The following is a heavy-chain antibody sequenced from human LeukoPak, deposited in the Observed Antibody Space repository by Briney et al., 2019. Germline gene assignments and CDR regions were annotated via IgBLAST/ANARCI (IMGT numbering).Heavy chain of an antibody. J-gene: IGHJ4*02. CDR1: GYTFTSYY. CDR2: INPSGGST. D-gene: IGHD3-3*01. V-gene: IGHV1-46*01. Sequence: ASVKVSCKASGYTFTSYYMHWVRQAPGQGLEWMGIINPSGGSTSCAQKFQGRVTMTRDTSTSTVYMELSSLRSEDTAVYYCAINVLRFLEWLSPNYFDYWGQGTLVTVSS. CDR3: AINVLRFLEWLSPNYFDY.